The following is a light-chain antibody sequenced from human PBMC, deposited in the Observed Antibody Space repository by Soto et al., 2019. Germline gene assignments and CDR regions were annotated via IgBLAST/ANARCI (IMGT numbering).Light chain of an antibody. CDR1: QGIGND. V-gene: IGKV1-6*02. J-gene: IGKJ4*01. CDR3: LQDFHFPLS. Sequence: AIQMTQSPSSLSASVGDRVTITCRASQGIGNDLAWYQQKPGKAPTLLISAASTLQSGVPSRFSGNGSGTDFTLTISSLQPGDLASYYCLQDFHFPLSFGGGTKVEIK. CDR2: AAS.